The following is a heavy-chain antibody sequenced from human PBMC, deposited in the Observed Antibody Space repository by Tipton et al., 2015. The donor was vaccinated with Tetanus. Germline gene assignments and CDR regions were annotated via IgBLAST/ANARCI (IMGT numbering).Heavy chain of an antibody. CDR3: ARANNDYPKKGPFDC. Sequence: TLSLTCTVSGDSVSGYYWGWIRQPPGKGLEWVGYVYYTGDTNYNPSLKSRVTLSIDKSKNQFSLRLTSVTAADTAVYYCARANNDYPKKGPFDCGGQGARVLVSS. V-gene: IGHV4-59*02. CDR2: VYYTGDT. CDR1: GDSVSGYY. D-gene: IGHD5-12*01. J-gene: IGHJ4*02.